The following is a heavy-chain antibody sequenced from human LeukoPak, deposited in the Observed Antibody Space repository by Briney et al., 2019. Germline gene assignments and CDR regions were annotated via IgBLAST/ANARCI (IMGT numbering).Heavy chain of an antibody. D-gene: IGHD6-6*01. V-gene: IGHV3-23*01. CDR2: ISGSGGST. J-gene: IGHJ6*02. CDR1: GFTFSSYA. Sequence: PGGSLRLSCAASGFTFSSYAMNWVRQAPGKGLEWVSAISGSGGSTYYADSVKGRFTISRDNSKNTLYLQMNSLRAEDTAVYYCAKGDYSSSTFYYYYGMDVWGQGTTVTVSS. CDR3: AKGDYSSSTFYYYYGMDV.